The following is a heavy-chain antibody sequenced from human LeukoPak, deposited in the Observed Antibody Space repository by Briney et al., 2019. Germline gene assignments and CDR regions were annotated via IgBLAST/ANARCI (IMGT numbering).Heavy chain of an antibody. V-gene: IGHV3-23*01. CDR3: AKDSQGEGSGSCIR. CDR2: ISGSGGST. D-gene: IGHD3-10*01. J-gene: IGHJ4*02. CDR1: GFTFSSYA. Sequence: QAGGSLRLSCAASGFTFSSYAMSWVRQAPGKGLEWVSAISGSGGSTYYADSVKGRFTISRDNSKNTLYLQMNSLRAEDTAVYYCAKDSQGEGSGSCIRWGQGTLVTVSS.